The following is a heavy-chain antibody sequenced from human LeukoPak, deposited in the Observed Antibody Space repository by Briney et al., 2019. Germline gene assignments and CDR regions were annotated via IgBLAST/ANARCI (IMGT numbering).Heavy chain of an antibody. Sequence: GGSLRLSCAASGFTFSSYAMHWVRQAPGKGLEWVAVISYDGSNKYYADSVKGRFTISRDNSKNTLYLQMNSLRAEDTAVYYCARASPVGKGLDYWGQGTLVTVSS. V-gene: IGHV3-30*04. J-gene: IGHJ4*02. CDR3: ARASPVGKGLDY. CDR1: GFTFSSYA. CDR2: ISYDGSNK. D-gene: IGHD1-26*01.